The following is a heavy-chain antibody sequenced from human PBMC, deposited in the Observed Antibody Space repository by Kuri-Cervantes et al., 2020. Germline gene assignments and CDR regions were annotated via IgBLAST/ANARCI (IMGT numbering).Heavy chain of an antibody. D-gene: IGHD5-12*01. J-gene: IGHJ4*02. Sequence: ASVKVSCKASGYTFTSYGISWVRQAPGQGLEWMGWISAYNGNTNYAQKLQGRVTMTTDTSTSTAYMELRSLRSDDTAVYYCARDRGGGYVGGYFDYWGQGSLVTVSS. CDR2: ISAYNGNT. CDR3: ARDRGGGYVGGYFDY. CDR1: GYTFTSYG. V-gene: IGHV1-18*01.